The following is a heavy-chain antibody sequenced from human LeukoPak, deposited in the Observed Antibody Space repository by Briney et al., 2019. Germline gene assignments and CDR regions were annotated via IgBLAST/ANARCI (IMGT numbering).Heavy chain of an antibody. CDR1: GDTFSTYD. V-gene: IGHV1-8*01. Sequence: GASVKVSCKASGDTFSTYDMNWVRQATGQGLEYMGWTNPNSGNTGYAQKFQGRVTMTRDTAITTAYMELSNLRSDDTAVYYCARGDTMVRGVSALGKYGMDVWGQGTTVTVSS. CDR3: ARGDTMVRGVSALGKYGMDV. D-gene: IGHD3-10*01. CDR2: TNPNSGNT. J-gene: IGHJ6*02.